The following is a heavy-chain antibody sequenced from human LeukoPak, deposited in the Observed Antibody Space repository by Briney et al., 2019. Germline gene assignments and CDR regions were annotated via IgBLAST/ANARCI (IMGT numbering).Heavy chain of an antibody. D-gene: IGHD4-23*01. V-gene: IGHV3-33*01. Sequence: HPGGSLRLSCAASGFTFSSYGMHWVRQAPGKGLEWVAVIWYDGSNKYYADSVKGRFTISRDNSKNTLYLQMNSLRAEDTAVYYCARDRDTQGGNLDYWGQGTLVTVSS. CDR2: IWYDGSNK. CDR1: GFTFSSYG. CDR3: ARDRDTQGGNLDY. J-gene: IGHJ4*02.